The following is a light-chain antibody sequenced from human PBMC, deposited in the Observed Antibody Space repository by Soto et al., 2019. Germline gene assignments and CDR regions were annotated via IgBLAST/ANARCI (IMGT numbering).Light chain of an antibody. Sequence: DIQMTQSPSSLSASVGDRVTITCRASQSISSYLNWYQQKPGKAPKLLIYAASSLQSGVPPTFSGSGSGTDFTLTISSLQPEDFATYYCQQCYSTSSTFGQRTKVAI. CDR3: QQCYSTSST. V-gene: IGKV1-39*01. J-gene: IGKJ1*01. CDR1: QSISSY. CDR2: AAS.